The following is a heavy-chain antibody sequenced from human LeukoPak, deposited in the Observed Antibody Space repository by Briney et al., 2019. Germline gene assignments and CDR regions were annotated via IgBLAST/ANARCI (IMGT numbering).Heavy chain of an antibody. D-gene: IGHD3-16*02. J-gene: IGHJ4*02. CDR1: GGSFSGYY. Sequence: SETLSLTCAVYGGSFSGYYWSWIRQPPGKGLEWIGEINHSGSTNYNPSLKSRVTISVDTSKNQFSLKLSSVTAADTAVYYCARGSNEAKNWGSYRHYYFDYWGQGTLVTVSS. CDR2: INHSGST. CDR3: ARGSNEAKNWGSYRHYYFDY. V-gene: IGHV4-34*01.